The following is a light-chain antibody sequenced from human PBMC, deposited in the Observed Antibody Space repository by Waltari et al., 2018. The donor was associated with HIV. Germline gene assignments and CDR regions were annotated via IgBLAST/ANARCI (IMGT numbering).Light chain of an antibody. V-gene: IGLV1-40*01. J-gene: IGLJ2*01. CDR2: NNT. CDR1: SSTIGPGFA. Sequence: QSVLTQPPSVSGAPGQRVTMSCTGTSSTIGPGFAVHWYQQLPGTVPKVPIYNNTDRPSGVPDRFSGSKSATSASLAITGLQAEDEANYYCQSYDISLSGWVFGGGTKLTVL. CDR3: QSYDISLSGWV.